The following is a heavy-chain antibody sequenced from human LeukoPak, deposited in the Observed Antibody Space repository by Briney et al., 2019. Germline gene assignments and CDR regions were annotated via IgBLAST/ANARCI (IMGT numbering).Heavy chain of an antibody. CDR2: ISSSSSTI. V-gene: IGHV3-48*01. CDR1: GFTFSNFG. J-gene: IGHJ4*02. D-gene: IGHD1-26*01. Sequence: GGSLRLSCAASGFTFSNFGMNWVRQAPGKGLEWVSYISSSSSTIYYADSVKGRFTISRDNAKNSLYLQMNSLRAEDTAVYYCVRGGFYRYSGTSWDYWGQGSQVTVSS. CDR3: VRGGFYRYSGTSWDY.